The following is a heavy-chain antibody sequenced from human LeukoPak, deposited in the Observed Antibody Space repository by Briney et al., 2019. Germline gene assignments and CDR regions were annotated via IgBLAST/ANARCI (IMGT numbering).Heavy chain of an antibody. Sequence: VASVKVSCKASGYSFTSHYMHWVRQAPGQGPEWMGLINPRGTSTIYAEKFQGRIIMTRDMSTTTDYMELNSLKTEDTALYYCTRLTDLAGAYDFVGFDYWGQGTLVTVSS. CDR2: INPRGTST. J-gene: IGHJ4*02. V-gene: IGHV1-46*03. CDR3: TRLTDLAGAYDFVGFDY. CDR1: GYSFTSHY. D-gene: IGHD3-16*01.